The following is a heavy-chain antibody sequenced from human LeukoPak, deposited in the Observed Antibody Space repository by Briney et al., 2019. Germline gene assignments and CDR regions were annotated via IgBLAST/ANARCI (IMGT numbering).Heavy chain of an antibody. Sequence: GASVKVSCKASGYTFTGYYMHWVRQAPGQGLEWMGWINPNSGGTNYAQKFQGRVTMTRDTSISTAYMELSRLRSDDTAVYYCAAGILTGSTTRPLDYWGQGTLVTVSS. CDR1: GYTFTGYY. V-gene: IGHV1-2*02. J-gene: IGHJ4*02. D-gene: IGHD3-9*01. CDR2: INPNSGGT. CDR3: AAGILTGSTTRPLDY.